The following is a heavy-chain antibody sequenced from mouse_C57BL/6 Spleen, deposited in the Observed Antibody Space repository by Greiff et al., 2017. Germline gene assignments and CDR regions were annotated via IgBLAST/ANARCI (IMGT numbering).Heavy chain of an antibody. D-gene: IGHD2-4*01. V-gene: IGHV5-9-1*02. CDR1: GFTFSSYA. Sequence: EVQLVESGEGLVKPGGSLKLSCAASGFTFSSYAMSWVRQTPEKRLEWVAYISSGGDYIYYADTVKGRFTISRDNARNTLYLQMSSLKSEDTAMYYCTRDPYDYDFPWFAYWGQGTLVTVSA. J-gene: IGHJ3*01. CDR2: ISSGGDYI. CDR3: TRDPYDYDFPWFAY.